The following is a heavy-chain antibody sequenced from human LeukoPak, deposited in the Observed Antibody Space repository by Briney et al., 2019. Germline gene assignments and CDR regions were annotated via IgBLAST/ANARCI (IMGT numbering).Heavy chain of an antibody. V-gene: IGHV4-4*02. CDR2: IWHSGTT. Sequence: PSETLSLTCAVSGAPISSNNWWSWVRQPPGKGLEWIGEIWHSGTTNYNPSLKSRVTISVDKSKNQFSLKLSSVTAADTAVYYCMGADYGGHWGQGTLVTVSS. J-gene: IGHJ4*02. D-gene: IGHD4-17*01. CDR3: MGADYGGH. CDR1: GAPISSNNW.